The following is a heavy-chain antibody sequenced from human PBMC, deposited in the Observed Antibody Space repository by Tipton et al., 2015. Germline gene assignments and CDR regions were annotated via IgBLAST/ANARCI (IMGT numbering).Heavy chain of an antibody. Sequence: LRLSCTVSAGSISSSSHYWGWIRQPPGKGLEWIGCIYYSGSTYYNPSLKSRVTISVDTSKNQFSLKLNSVTAADTAVYYCARHRGGYYYYGMDVWGQGTTVTVSS. CDR2: IYYSGST. CDR1: AGSISSSSHY. D-gene: IGHD3-16*01. V-gene: IGHV4-39*01. CDR3: ARHRGGYYYYGMDV. J-gene: IGHJ6*02.